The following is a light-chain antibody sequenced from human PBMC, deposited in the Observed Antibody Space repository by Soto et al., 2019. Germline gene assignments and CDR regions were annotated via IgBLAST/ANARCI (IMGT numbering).Light chain of an antibody. V-gene: IGKV2-24*01. CDR3: MQATQLPLN. CDR2: KVS. Sequence: DIVLTQTPLSSPVALGQPASISFSSSQSLLHSDGNTYLSWLHQRPGQPPRLLIYKVSNRFSGVPDRFSGSGTGTDLTLKINRVESEDVGVYYCMQATQLPLNFGGGTKVDI. J-gene: IGKJ4*01. CDR1: QSLLHSDGNTY.